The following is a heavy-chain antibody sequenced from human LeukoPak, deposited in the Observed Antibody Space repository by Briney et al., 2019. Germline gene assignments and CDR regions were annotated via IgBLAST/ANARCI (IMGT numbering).Heavy chain of an antibody. CDR2: ISPDGSST. CDR3: IRSRSGSYGYFDY. V-gene: IGHV3-74*01. J-gene: IGHJ4*02. CDR1: GFTFSNYW. D-gene: IGHD3-10*01. Sequence: PGGSLRLSCAASGFTFSNYWMHWVRQAPGKGLVWVSRISPDGSSTSYGDSVKGRFTISRDNAKNTVYLQMNSPRAEDTAVYYCIRSRSGSYGYFDYWGQGTLVTVSS.